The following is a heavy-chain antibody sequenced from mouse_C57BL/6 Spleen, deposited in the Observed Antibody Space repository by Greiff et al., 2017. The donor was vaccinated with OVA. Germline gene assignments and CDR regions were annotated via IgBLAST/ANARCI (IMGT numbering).Heavy chain of an antibody. CDR2: IYPGDGDT. CDR1: GYAFSSSW. Sequence: VQLQQSGPELVKPGASVKISCKASGYAFSSSWMNWVKQRPGKGLEWIGRIYPGDGDTNYNGKFKGKATLTADKSSSTAYMQLSSLTSEDSAVYYCARWLTGPYAMDCWGKGTSVTVAS. CDR3: ARWLTGPYAMDC. J-gene: IGHJ4*01. D-gene: IGHD4-1*01. V-gene: IGHV1-82*01.